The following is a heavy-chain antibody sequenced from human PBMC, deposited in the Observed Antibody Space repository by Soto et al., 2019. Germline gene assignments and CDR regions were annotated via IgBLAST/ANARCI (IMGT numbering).Heavy chain of an antibody. V-gene: IGHV1-46*01. CDR3: AREYHYDSRAYHAFDY. CDR1: GYIFTSYY. Sequence: QVQLVQSGAEVKKPGASVTVSCKASGYIFTSYYMHWVRQAPGQGLEWMGIINPSGGFTSYAQKFQGRVTRTRDTSTSTDYMELSSLRSADTAVYYCAREYHYDSRAYHAFDYWGQGTLVTVSS. D-gene: IGHD3-22*01. J-gene: IGHJ4*02. CDR2: INPSGGFT.